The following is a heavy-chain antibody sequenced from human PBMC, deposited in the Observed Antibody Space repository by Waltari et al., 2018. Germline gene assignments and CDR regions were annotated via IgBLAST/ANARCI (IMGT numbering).Heavy chain of an antibody. CDR3: ARDYCDRTNCHGMDV. Sequence: VQLVESGGGVVQPGRSLRLSCAASEFTFSSYAMHWVRQAPGKGLEWVAVISYNERNIYYVDSVKGRFAISRDNSKKMLYLQMNSLRPEDTAVYYCARDYCDRTNCHGMDVWGQGTTVTVSS. J-gene: IGHJ6*02. D-gene: IGHD3-22*01. CDR2: ISYNERNI. CDR1: EFTFSSYA. V-gene: IGHV3-30*09.